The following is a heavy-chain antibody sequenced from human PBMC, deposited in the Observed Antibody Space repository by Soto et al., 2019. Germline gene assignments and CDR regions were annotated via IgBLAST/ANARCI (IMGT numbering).Heavy chain of an antibody. D-gene: IGHD3-9*01. CDR1: GFTFSSYA. CDR2: ISGSGGST. CDR3: AKPPDDFDWIFDY. V-gene: IGHV3-23*01. J-gene: IGHJ4*02. Sequence: GGSLRLSCAAPGFTFSSYAMSWVRQAPGKGLEWVSAISGSGGSTYYADSVKGRFTISRDNSKNTLYLQMNSLRAEDTAVYYCAKPPDDFDWIFDYWGQGTLVTVSS.